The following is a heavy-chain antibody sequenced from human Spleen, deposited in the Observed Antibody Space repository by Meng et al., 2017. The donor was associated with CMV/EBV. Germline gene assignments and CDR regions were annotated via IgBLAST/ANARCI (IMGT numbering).Heavy chain of an antibody. V-gene: IGHV3-30*04. Sequence: LSCAASGFTFSNYPMHWVRQAPGKGLEWVAIISNDGSNEYYADSVKGRFTISRDNSKNTLSLQMNSLRAEDTAVYYCASLVVVASSDFWGRGTLVTVSS. D-gene: IGHD2-2*01. CDR1: GFTFSNYP. CDR2: ISNDGSNE. CDR3: ASLVVVASSDF. J-gene: IGHJ4*02.